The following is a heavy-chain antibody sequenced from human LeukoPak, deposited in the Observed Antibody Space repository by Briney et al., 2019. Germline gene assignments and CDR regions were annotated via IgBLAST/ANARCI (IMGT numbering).Heavy chain of an antibody. D-gene: IGHD3-16*01. CDR1: GPTFDDYA. V-gene: IGHV3-9*03. CDR2: TSWNSGSI. J-gene: IGHJ3*02. Sequence: GGSLRLSCAASGPTFDDYAMHWVRQAPGKGLEWVSGTSWNSGSIGYADSVKGRFTISRDNAKNSLYLQMNSLRAEDMALYYCAKDRGWGGDDDAFDIWGQGTMVTVSS. CDR3: AKDRGWGGDDDAFDI.